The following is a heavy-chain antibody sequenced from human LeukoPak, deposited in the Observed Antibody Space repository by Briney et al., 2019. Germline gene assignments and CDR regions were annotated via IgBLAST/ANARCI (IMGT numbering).Heavy chain of an antibody. J-gene: IGHJ4*02. Sequence: GSLRLSCTASGFTLGGHHIHWVRQTTGDGLEWVSGINWNGGSTGYADSVKGRFTISRDNAKNSLYLQMNSLRAEDTALYYCARLGYDSSGLGPYFDYWGQGTLVTVSS. D-gene: IGHD3-22*01. CDR2: INWNGGST. V-gene: IGHV3-20*04. CDR3: ARLGYDSSGLGPYFDY. CDR1: GFTLGGHH.